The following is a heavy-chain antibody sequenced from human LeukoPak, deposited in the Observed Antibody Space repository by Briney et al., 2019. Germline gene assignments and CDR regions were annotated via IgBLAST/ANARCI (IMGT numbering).Heavy chain of an antibody. J-gene: IGHJ4*02. CDR2: IRQDGDVK. Sequence: PGGSLRLSCAASGFTFSNYWMVWFRQAPGKGLEWLGNIRQDGDVKNYLDSVKGRFTFSRDNAKNSLYLQMDSLRAEDTAVYCCARGTLAAPGADYWGQGTLVRVSS. CDR1: GFTFSNYW. CDR3: ARGTLAAPGADY. D-gene: IGHD6-13*01. V-gene: IGHV3-7*01.